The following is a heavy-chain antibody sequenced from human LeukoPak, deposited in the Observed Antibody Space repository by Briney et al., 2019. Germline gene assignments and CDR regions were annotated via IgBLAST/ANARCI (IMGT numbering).Heavy chain of an antibody. CDR3: ARERQGVVVPAAIHPNYYYYGMDV. CDR2: IIPIFGTA. V-gene: IGHV1-69*13. D-gene: IGHD2-2*02. CDR1: GGTFSSYA. Sequence: SVKVSCKASGGTFSSYAISWVRQAPGQGLEWMGGIIPIFGTANYAQKFQGRVTITADESTSTAYMELSSLRSEDTAVYYCARERQGVVVPAAIHPNYYYYGMDVWGQGTTVTVSS. J-gene: IGHJ6*02.